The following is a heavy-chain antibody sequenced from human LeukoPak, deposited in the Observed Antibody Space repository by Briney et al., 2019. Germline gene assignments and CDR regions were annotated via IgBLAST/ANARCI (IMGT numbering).Heavy chain of an antibody. Sequence: GSLRLSCAASGFTFSSYAMSWVRQAPGKGLEWVSAISGSGGSTYYADSVKGRFTISSDNSKNTLYLQKNSLRDYDTAEYYCTKGSVGATDYWGQGTLVTVSS. CDR2: ISGSGGST. V-gene: IGHV3-23*01. CDR1: GFTFSSYA. CDR3: TKGSVGATDY. D-gene: IGHD1-26*01. J-gene: IGHJ4*02.